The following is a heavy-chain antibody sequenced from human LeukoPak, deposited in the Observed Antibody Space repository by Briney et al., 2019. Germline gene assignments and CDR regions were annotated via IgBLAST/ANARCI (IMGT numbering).Heavy chain of an antibody. Sequence: SETLSLTCTVSGGSISSYYWSWIRQPAGKGLEWIGRIYTSGSTNYNPSLKSRVTMSVDTSKNQFSLKLSSVTAADTAVYYCARDGERGELSFMDYWGQGTLVTVSS. CDR3: ARDGERGELSFMDY. V-gene: IGHV4-4*07. CDR2: IYTSGST. D-gene: IGHD3-16*02. J-gene: IGHJ4*02. CDR1: GGSISSYY.